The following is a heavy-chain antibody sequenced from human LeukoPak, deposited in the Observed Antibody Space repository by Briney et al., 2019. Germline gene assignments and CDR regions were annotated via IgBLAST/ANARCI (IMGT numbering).Heavy chain of an antibody. CDR1: GYTFTGYY. Sequence: ASVKVSCKASGYTFTGYYMHWVRQAPGQGLEWMGWINPNSGGTNYAQKFQGRVTMTRDTSTSTAYMELSRLRSDDTAVYYCARGDGVSNWFDPWGQGTLVTVSS. J-gene: IGHJ5*02. D-gene: IGHD3-16*01. CDR2: INPNSGGT. V-gene: IGHV1-2*02. CDR3: ARGDGVSNWFDP.